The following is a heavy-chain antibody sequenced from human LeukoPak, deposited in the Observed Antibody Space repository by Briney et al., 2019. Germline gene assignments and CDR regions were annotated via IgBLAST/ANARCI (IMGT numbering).Heavy chain of an antibody. CDR1: GVSISSYY. V-gene: IGHV4-59*01. J-gene: IGHJ5*02. Sequence: PSETLSLTCTVSGVSISSYYWSWIRQPPGKGLEWIGYIYYSGSTNYNPSLKSRVTISVDTSKNQFSLKLSSVPAADTAVYYCARGVPITIFGVVIGNWFDPWGQGTLVTVSS. D-gene: IGHD3-3*01. CDR2: IYYSGST. CDR3: ARGVPITIFGVVIGNWFDP.